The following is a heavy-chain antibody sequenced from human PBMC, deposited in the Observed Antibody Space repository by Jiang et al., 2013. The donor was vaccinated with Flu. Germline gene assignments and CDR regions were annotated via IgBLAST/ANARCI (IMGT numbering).Heavy chain of an antibody. CDR2: INPSGGST. V-gene: IGHV1-46*01. D-gene: IGHD5-24*01. CDR1: GYTFTSYY. J-gene: IGHJ4*02. Sequence: CKASGYTFTSYYMHWVRQAPGQGLEWMGIINPSGGSTSYAQKFQGRVTMTRDTSTSTVYMELSSLRSEDTAVYYCASRGDGYTFDYWGQGTLVTVSS. CDR3: ASRGDGYTFDY.